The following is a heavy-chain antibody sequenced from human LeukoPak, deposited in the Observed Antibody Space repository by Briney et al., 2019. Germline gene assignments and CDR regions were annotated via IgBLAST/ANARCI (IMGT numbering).Heavy chain of an antibody. CDR2: INPNSGGT. CDR3: ARKYYYDSSGYSGDAFDI. V-gene: IGHV1-2*02. D-gene: IGHD3-22*01. Sequence: ASVKVSCKASGYTFTGYYIHWVRHAPGQGLEWMGWINPNSGGTNSAQNFQGRVTVTRDTSISTAYMELSRLRSDDTVVYYCARKYYYDSSGYSGDAFDIWGQGTMVTVSS. CDR1: GYTFTGYY. J-gene: IGHJ3*02.